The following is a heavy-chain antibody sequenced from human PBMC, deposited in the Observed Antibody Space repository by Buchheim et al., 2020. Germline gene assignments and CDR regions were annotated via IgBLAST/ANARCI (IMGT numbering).Heavy chain of an antibody. CDR2: IWYDGSNK. J-gene: IGHJ6*02. CDR1: GFTFSSYG. CDR3: ARSSGIGYYYYGMDV. Sequence: QVQLVESGGGVVQPGRSLRLSCAASGFTFSSYGMHWVRQAPGEGLEWVAVIWYDGSNKYYADSVKGRLTNSRGHSKHPLYLQMNSLRAEDTAVYYCARSSGIGYYYYGMDVWGQGTT. V-gene: IGHV3-33*01. D-gene: IGHD1-14*01.